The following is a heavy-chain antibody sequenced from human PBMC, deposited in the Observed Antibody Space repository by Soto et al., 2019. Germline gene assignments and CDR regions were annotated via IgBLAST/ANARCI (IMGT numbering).Heavy chain of an antibody. Sequence: SEPLSLTCTVSGGSISSDANFWSWIRQLPGRGLEWIGYISYTGRTYYTPSLNSRLTISLDTSKNLFSLRLSAVTAADTAVYFCARGSFSSSSSWFDPWGQGTLVTVSS. J-gene: IGHJ5*02. CDR1: GGSISSDANF. V-gene: IGHV4-31*03. CDR2: ISYTGRT. CDR3: ARGSFSSSSSWFDP. D-gene: IGHD6-6*01.